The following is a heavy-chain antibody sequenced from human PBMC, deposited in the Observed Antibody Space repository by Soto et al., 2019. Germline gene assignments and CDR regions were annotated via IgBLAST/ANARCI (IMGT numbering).Heavy chain of an antibody. CDR3: ATYYYASGTSYPGPSDY. CDR2: IKSNTDGATT. V-gene: IGHV3-15*01. D-gene: IGHD3-10*01. CDR1: GITLSNAW. Sequence: GGSLRLSCAASGITLSNAWMNWVRQGPGKGLEWVGRIKSNTDGATTDYAAPVKGRFTLSRDDSKNTLYLQMNSLKTDDTAVYYCATYYYASGTSYPGPSDYWGQGTLVTVSS. J-gene: IGHJ4*02.